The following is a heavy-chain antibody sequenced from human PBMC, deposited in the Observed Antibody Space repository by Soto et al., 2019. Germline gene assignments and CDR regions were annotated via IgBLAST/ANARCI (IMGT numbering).Heavy chain of an antibody. CDR2: IRSKANSYAT. V-gene: IGHV3-73*02. CDR3: TSRRIAAATTSDY. J-gene: IGHJ4*02. D-gene: IGHD6-13*01. Sequence: EVQLVESGGGLVQPGGSLKLSCAASGFTFSGSAMHWVRQASGKGLEWVGRIRSKANSYATAYAASVKGRFTISRDDSKNTAYLQMNSLKTEDTAVYYCTSRRIAAATTSDYWGQGTLVTVSS. CDR1: GFTFSGSA.